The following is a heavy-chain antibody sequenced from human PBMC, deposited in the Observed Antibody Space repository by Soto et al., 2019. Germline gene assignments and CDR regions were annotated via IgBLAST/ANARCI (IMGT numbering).Heavy chain of an antibody. CDR2: ISYDGSNK. Sequence: GGSLRLSCAASGFTFSSYGMHWVRQAPGKGLEWVAVISYDGSNKYYADSVKGRFTISRDDSKNTLYLQMNSLRAEDTAVYYCAKEQRLDVLVPAGVDYWGQGTLVTVSS. CDR3: AKEQRLDVLVPAGVDY. J-gene: IGHJ4*02. V-gene: IGHV3-30*18. CDR1: GFTFSSYG. D-gene: IGHD2-2*01.